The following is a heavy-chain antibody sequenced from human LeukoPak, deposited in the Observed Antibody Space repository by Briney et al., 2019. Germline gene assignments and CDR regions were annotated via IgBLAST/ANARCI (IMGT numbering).Heavy chain of an antibody. CDR3: AKDNGGYRYSNYYFDY. Sequence: PGGSLRLSCAASGFTFGDYAMHWVRQAPGKGLEWVSLISWDGGSSYYADSVKGRFTFSRDNSKNSLYLQMNSLRPEDTALYYCAKDNGGYRYSNYYFDYWGQGTLVTVSS. CDR2: ISWDGGSS. D-gene: IGHD5-18*01. CDR1: GFTFGDYA. J-gene: IGHJ4*02. V-gene: IGHV3-43D*03.